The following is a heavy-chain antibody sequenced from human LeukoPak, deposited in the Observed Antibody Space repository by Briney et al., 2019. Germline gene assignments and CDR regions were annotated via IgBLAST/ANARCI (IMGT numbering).Heavy chain of an antibody. J-gene: IGHJ4*02. CDR2: FDPEDGET. D-gene: IGHD3-16*02. Sequence: ASVKVSCKVSGYTLTELSMHWVRQAPGKGLEWMGGFDPEDGETIYAQKFQGRVTITRDTSASTAYMELSSLRSEDTAVYYCARGFQGSYRSDYWGQGTLVTVSS. CDR3: ARGFQGSYRSDY. CDR1: GYTLTELS. V-gene: IGHV1-24*01.